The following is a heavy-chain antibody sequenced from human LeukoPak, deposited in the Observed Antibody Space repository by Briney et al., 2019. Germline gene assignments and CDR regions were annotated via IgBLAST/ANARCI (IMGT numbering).Heavy chain of an antibody. V-gene: IGHV4-39*01. J-gene: IGHJ5*02. CDR1: GGSISSSSYY. D-gene: IGHD6-13*01. CDR2: IYYSGST. Sequence: SETLSLTCTVSGGSISSSSYYWGWIRQPPGKGLEWIGSIYYSGSTYYNPSLKSRVTISVDTSKNQFFLKLSSVTAADTAVYYCARKAIAAAGANWFDPWGQGTLVTVSS. CDR3: ARKAIAAAGANWFDP.